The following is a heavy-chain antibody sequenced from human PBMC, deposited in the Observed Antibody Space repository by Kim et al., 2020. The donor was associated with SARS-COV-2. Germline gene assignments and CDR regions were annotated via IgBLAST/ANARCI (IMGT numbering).Heavy chain of an antibody. Sequence: GGSLRLSCAASGFTFSSYGMHWVRQAPGKGLEWVAVIWYDGSNKYYADSVKGRFTISRDNSKNTLYLQMNSLRADDTAVYYCARGAAGIAVAPGAFDIWGQGTMVTVSS. V-gene: IGHV3-33*01. CDR1: GFTFSSYG. J-gene: IGHJ3*02. CDR3: ARGAAGIAVAPGAFDI. D-gene: IGHD6-19*01. CDR2: IWYDGSNK.